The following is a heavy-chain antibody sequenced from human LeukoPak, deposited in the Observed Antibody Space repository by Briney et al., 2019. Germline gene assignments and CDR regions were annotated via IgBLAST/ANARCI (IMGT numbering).Heavy chain of an antibody. CDR2: INDSGNT. Sequence: SETLSLTCTVSGGSISNYVWSWIRQPPGKGLEWIGYINDSGNTKYNPSLESRVTISVDTSKNQFSLKLSSVTAADTAVYYCARETSQKGAHYMDVWGKGTTITISS. V-gene: IGHV4-59*01. J-gene: IGHJ6*03. CDR3: ARETSQKGAHYMDV. CDR1: GGSISNYV. D-gene: IGHD3-16*01.